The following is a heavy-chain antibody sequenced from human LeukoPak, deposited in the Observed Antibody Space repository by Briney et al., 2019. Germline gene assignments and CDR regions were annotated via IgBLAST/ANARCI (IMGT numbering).Heavy chain of an antibody. CDR2: ISAYNGNT. CDR1: GYTFTSYG. V-gene: IGHV1-18*01. Sequence: GASVKVSCKASGYTFTSYGISWVRQAPGQGLEWMGWISAYNGNTNYAQTHQGRVTMTTATSTSTAYLELRSLRPEDTAVYYCARWIKEQLWSSGRGLYYYYFMDVWGKGTTVTISS. CDR3: ARWIKEQLWSSGRGLYYYYFMDV. J-gene: IGHJ6*03. D-gene: IGHD3-10*01.